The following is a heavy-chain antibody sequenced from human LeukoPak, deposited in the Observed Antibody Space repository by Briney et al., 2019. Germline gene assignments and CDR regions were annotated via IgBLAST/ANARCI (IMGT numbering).Heavy chain of an antibody. D-gene: IGHD3-9*01. CDR3: ARDRGYDILTGYPPICWFDP. CDR1: GGSISSGGYY. J-gene: IGHJ5*02. V-gene: IGHV4-31*03. Sequence: PSQTLSLTCTVSGGSISSGGYYWSWIRQHPGKGLEWIGYIYYSGSTYYNPSLKSRVTISVDTSKSQFSLKLSSVTAADTAVYYCARDRGYDILTGYPPICWFDPWGQGTLVTVSS. CDR2: IYYSGST.